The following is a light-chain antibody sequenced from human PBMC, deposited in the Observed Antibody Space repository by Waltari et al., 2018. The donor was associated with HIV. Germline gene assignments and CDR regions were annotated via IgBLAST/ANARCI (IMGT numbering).Light chain of an antibody. V-gene: IGLV1-40*01. Sequence: QSVLTQPPSVSGAPGQRVTISCTGSSSNIGADYDVQWYQQLPGTAPKLLIYGNNIRPSGVPDRFSGSKSAPSASLAITGLQAEDEAAYYCQSYDTSLNGYVFGTGTELTVL. J-gene: IGLJ1*01. CDR2: GNN. CDR1: SSNIGADYD. CDR3: QSYDTSLNGYV.